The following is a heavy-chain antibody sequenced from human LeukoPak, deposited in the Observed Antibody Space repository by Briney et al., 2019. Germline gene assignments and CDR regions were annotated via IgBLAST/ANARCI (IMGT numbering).Heavy chain of an antibody. V-gene: IGHV3-43*02. CDR1: GLPISDFA. CDR3: AKESGKFDY. CDR2: ISGDGVST. Sequence: GGSLRLSCVASGLPISDFAMHWVRQAPGKGLEWVSLISGDGVSTFYADSVKGRFSISRDNSKNSLYLEMNSLRTEDAAMYHCAKESGKFDYWGQGTLVAVSS. J-gene: IGHJ4*02.